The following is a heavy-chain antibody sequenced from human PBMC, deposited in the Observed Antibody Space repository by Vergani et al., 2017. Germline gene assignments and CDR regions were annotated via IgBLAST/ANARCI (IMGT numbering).Heavy chain of an antibody. J-gene: IGHJ6*02. CDR2: IIPILGIA. CDR3: ARRTTRGYYYYYDGMDV. CDR1: GGTFSSYA. Sequence: QVQLVQSGAEVKKPGSSVKVSCKASGGTFSSYAISWVRQAPGQGLEWMGRIIPILGIANYAQKFQGRVTITADKSTSTAYMELSSLGSEDTAVYYCARRTTRGYYYYYDGMDVWGQGTTVTVSS. D-gene: IGHD4-11*01. V-gene: IGHV1-69*04.